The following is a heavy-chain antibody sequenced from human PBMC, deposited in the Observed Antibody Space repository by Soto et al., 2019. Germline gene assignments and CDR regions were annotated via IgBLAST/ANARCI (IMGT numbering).Heavy chain of an antibody. Sequence: EVQLLESGGGLVQPGGSLRLSCAASGFTFSVYAMSWVRQAPGKGLECVSGISGSGDSTSYADSVKGRFTISRDNSKNTLSLQMNSLRAEDTAVYYCAKALYGGHDYWGPGTLVTVSS. CDR1: GFTFSVYA. V-gene: IGHV3-23*01. D-gene: IGHD4-17*01. CDR3: AKALYGGHDY. CDR2: ISGSGDST. J-gene: IGHJ4*02.